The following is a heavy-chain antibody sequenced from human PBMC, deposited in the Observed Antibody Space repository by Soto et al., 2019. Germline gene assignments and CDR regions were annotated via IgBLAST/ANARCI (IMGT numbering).Heavy chain of an antibody. Sequence: QVQLVESGGGVVQPGRSLRLSCAASGFTFSSYAMHWVRQAPGKGLEWVAVISYDGSNKYYADSVKGRFTISRDNSKNTLYRQMNSLRAEDTAVYYCARWYSSSWGWGQGTLVTVSS. CDR1: GFTFSSYA. J-gene: IGHJ4*02. CDR2: ISYDGSNK. V-gene: IGHV3-30-3*01. D-gene: IGHD6-13*01. CDR3: ARWYSSSWG.